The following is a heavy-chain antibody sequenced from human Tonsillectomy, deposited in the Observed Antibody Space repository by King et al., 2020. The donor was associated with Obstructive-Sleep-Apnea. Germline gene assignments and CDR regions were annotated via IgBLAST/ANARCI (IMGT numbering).Heavy chain of an antibody. CDR1: GFTFSSYA. D-gene: IGHD6-13*01. CDR3: AKDERSSWPYYFDY. Sequence: VQLVESGGGLVQPGGSLRLSCAASGFTFSSYAMSWVRQAPWQGLEWVSAIIGSGGSTYYSDSVKGRFTISRNNSKNTRYLQMNSLSSEDTAEYYCAKDERSSWPYYFDYWGQGTLVTVSS. V-gene: IGHV3-23*04. J-gene: IGHJ4*02. CDR2: IIGSGGST.